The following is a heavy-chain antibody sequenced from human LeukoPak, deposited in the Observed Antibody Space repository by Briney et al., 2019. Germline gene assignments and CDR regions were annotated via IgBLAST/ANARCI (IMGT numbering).Heavy chain of an antibody. CDR1: GYTFSGYY. CDR2: INPNSGGT. CDR3: ARGIRYYDILTGYTTFDY. Sequence: EASVKVSCKASGYTFSGYYMHWVRQAPGQGVEWMGWINPNSGGTNYAQKFQGRVTMTRDTSISTAYMELSRLRSDDTAVYYCARGIRYYDILTGYTTFDYWGQGTLVTVSS. J-gene: IGHJ4*02. V-gene: IGHV1-2*02. D-gene: IGHD3-9*01.